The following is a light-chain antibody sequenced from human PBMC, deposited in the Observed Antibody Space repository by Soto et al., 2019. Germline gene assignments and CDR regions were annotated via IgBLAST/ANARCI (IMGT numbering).Light chain of an antibody. CDR3: QQYYSDFFT. J-gene: IGKJ2*01. CDR1: QSLLYSSNNKTY. Sequence: DIVMTQSPDSLTVSLGERATINCKSSQSLLYSSNNKTYLAWYQHRPGQSPKMLIFWASARESGVPDRFAGSGSETDFTLTISSLQAEDAAAYYCQQYYSDFFTFGQGTSLEIK. CDR2: WAS. V-gene: IGKV4-1*01.